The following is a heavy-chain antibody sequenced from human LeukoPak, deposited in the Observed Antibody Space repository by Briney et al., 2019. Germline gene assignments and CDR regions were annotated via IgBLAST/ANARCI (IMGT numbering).Heavy chain of an antibody. V-gene: IGHV4-4*07. CDR3: AGDECSGGICYFDH. CDR1: GGSISSYC. J-gene: IGHJ4*02. Sequence: SETLSLTCTVSGGSISSYCWSWIRQPAGKGLEWIGRIYTSGSTNYNPSLKSRVTMSVDTSKNQFSLKLSSVTAADTAVYYCAGDECSGGICYFDHWGQGTLVTVSS. CDR2: IYTSGST. D-gene: IGHD2-15*01.